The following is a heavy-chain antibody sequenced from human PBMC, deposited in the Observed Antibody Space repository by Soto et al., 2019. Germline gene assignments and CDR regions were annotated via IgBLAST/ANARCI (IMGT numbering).Heavy chain of an antibody. CDR1: GYSFTSYW. V-gene: IGHV5-51*01. CDR3: ARGGYGDPSGYYYYYMDV. Sequence: ESLKISCKGSGYSFTSYWIGWVRQMPGKGLEWMGIIHPGDSDTRYSPSFQGQVTISADKSISTAYLQWSSLKASDTAMYHCARGGYGDPSGYYYYYMDVWGKGTTVTVSS. CDR2: IHPGDSDT. J-gene: IGHJ6*03. D-gene: IGHD4-17*01.